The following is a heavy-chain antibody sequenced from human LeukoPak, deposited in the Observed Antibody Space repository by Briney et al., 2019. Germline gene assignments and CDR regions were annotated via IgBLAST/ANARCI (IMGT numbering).Heavy chain of an antibody. Sequence: GGSLRLSCAASGFTFGSYSMNWVRQAPGKGLEWVSSISSSSSYIYYADSVKGRFTISRDNAKNSLYLQMNSLRAEDTAVYYCARARGASGSYEFDYWGQGTLVTVSS. CDR1: GFTFGSYS. J-gene: IGHJ4*02. CDR2: ISSSSSYI. V-gene: IGHV3-21*01. D-gene: IGHD1-26*01. CDR3: ARARGASGSYEFDY.